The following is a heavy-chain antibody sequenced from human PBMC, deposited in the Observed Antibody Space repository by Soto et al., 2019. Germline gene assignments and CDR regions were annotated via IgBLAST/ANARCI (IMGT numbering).Heavy chain of an antibody. Sequence: SETLSLTCTVSGGSISSNYCWGWIRQPPGKGLEWIGSMHYSGGAYYNPSPKSRVTISVDTSKNQFSLKLSSVTAADTAVYYCARHERTHYAFDIWGQGTMVTVSS. CDR1: GGSISSNYC. V-gene: IGHV4-39*01. CDR2: MHYSGGA. J-gene: IGHJ3*02. CDR3: ARHERTHYAFDI.